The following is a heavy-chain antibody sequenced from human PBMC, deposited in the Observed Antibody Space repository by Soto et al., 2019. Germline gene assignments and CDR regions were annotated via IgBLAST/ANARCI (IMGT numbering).Heavy chain of an antibody. D-gene: IGHD2-2*01. V-gene: IGHV3-23*01. J-gene: IGHJ5*02. CDR1: GFTFSSYA. CDR3: AKDGIVVVPAAMRFYPNWFDP. CDR2: ISGSGGST. Sequence: GGSLRLSCAASGFTFSSYAMSWVRQAPGKGLEWVSAISGSGGSTYYADSVKGRFTISRNNSKNTLYLQMNSLRAEDTAVYYCAKDGIVVVPAAMRFYPNWFDPWGQGTLVTVSS.